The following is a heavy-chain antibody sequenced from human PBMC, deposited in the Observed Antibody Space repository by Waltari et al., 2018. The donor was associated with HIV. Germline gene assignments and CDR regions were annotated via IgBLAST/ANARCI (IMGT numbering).Heavy chain of an antibody. CDR1: GGSISSYY. Sequence: QVQLQESGPGLVKPSETLSLTCTVPGGSISSYYLSWIRQPAGKGLEWIGRIYTSGSTTHNPSLKSRVTLSVDTSKNRFSLNLSSVTAADTAVYYCAGDVPHMIGAFDIWGQGTMVTVSS. CDR2: IYTSGST. V-gene: IGHV4-4*07. CDR3: AGDVPHMIGAFDI. D-gene: IGHD3-22*01. J-gene: IGHJ3*02.